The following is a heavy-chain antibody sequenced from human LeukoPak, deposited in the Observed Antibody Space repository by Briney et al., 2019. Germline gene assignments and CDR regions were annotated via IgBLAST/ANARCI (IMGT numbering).Heavy chain of an antibody. J-gene: IGHJ4*02. D-gene: IGHD2-2*01. CDR3: ARVPAPLYCSSTSCYDRDFDY. Sequence: SETLSLTCTVSGYSISSGYYWGWIRQPPGKGLEWIGSIYHSGSTYYNPSLKSRVTISVDTSKNQFSLKLSSVTAADTAVYYCARVPAPLYCSSTSCYDRDFDYWGQGTLVTVSS. CDR2: IYHSGST. CDR1: GYSISSGYY. V-gene: IGHV4-38-2*02.